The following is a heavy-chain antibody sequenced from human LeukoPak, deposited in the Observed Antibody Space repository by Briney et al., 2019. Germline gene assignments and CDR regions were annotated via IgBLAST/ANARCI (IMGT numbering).Heavy chain of an antibody. CDR3: ARGGVLKSVDY. V-gene: IGHV4-39*07. J-gene: IGHJ4*02. Sequence: SETLSLTCTVSGGSFSRSDYYWGWIRQPPGEGLEWIGSLYFSGSTYYNPSLKSRITISVDTSKNQFSLRLSSVTAADTAVYYCARGGVLKSVDYWGQGTLVAVSS. CDR1: GGSFSRSDYY. CDR2: LYFSGST. D-gene: IGHD3-16*01.